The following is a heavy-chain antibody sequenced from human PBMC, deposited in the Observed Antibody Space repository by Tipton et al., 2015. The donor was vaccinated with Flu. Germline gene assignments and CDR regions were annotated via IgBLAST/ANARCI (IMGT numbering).Heavy chain of an antibody. V-gene: IGHV4-59*05. CDR2: IYPSGTT. Sequence: TLSLTCTVSGGSVNGYFWSWIRQPPGKGLEWIGSIYPSGTTYYNPSLKSRVTISVDTSKSQFSLMLRSVTAADTAVYYCARLSYYDVDLKNFYFDYWGLGALVTVSS. J-gene: IGHJ4*02. D-gene: IGHD3-10*02. CDR1: GGSVNGYF. CDR3: ARLSYYDVDLKNFYFDY.